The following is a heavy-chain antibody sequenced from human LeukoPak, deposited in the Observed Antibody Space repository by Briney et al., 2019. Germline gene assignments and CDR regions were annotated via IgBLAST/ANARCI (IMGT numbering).Heavy chain of an antibody. CDR1: GYTFTGHY. CDR3: ARPYYDILAGPTYLDY. J-gene: IGHJ4*02. V-gene: IGHV1-2*02. CDR2: IDPNSGDT. Sequence: ASVRVSCKTSGYTFTGHYMHWVRQAPGQGLEWMGWIDPNSGDTNYAQKFQGRVTMTRDTSISTAYMELSRLRSDDTAVYYCARPYYDILAGPTYLDYWGQGTLVTVSS. D-gene: IGHD3-9*01.